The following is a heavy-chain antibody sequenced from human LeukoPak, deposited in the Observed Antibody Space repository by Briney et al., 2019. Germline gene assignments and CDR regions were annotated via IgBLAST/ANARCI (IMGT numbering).Heavy chain of an antibody. CDR3: ARDATPMVRGVIMRY. V-gene: IGHV3-30*02. Sequence: GGSLRLSCAASGFTFSSYGMHWVRQAPGKGLEWVAFIRYDGSNKYYADSVKGRFTISRDNSKNTLYLQMNGLRAEDTAVYYCARDATPMVRGVIMRYWGQGTLVTVSS. D-gene: IGHD3-10*01. J-gene: IGHJ4*02. CDR1: GFTFSSYG. CDR2: IRYDGSNK.